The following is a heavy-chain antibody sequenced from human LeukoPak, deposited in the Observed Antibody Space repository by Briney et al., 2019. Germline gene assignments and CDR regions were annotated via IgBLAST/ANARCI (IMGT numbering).Heavy chain of an antibody. J-gene: IGHJ6*02. CDR3: ARHGPISVTGRLMDV. CDR2: VYPGDSDT. V-gene: IGHV5-51*01. CDR1: GYSFTSYW. D-gene: IGHD6-19*01. Sequence: GESLKISCKGSGYSFTSYWIGWVRQMPGKGLEWMGIVYPGDSDTKYNPCFQGHVTISADSSTKTAYLEWSSLNASDTGIYYCARHGPISVTGRLMDVWGQGTTVTVS.